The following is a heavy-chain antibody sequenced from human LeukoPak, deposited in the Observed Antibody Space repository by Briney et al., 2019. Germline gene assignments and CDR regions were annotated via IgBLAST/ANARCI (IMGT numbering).Heavy chain of an antibody. V-gene: IGHV3-23*01. CDR2: ISGSGDYT. D-gene: IGHD3/OR15-3a*01. Sequence: PGGSLRLSCAASGFTFSSYAMTWVRQAPGKGLEWVSGISGSGDYTYYADSVKGRFTISRDNSKNMLYLQMNILRAEDTAVYYCAKYGRADWSTLTWFDPWGQGTLIIVSS. CDR3: AKYGRADWSTLTWFDP. J-gene: IGHJ5*02. CDR1: GFTFSSYA.